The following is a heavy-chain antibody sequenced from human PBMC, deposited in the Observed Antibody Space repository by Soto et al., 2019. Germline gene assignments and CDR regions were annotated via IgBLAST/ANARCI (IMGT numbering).Heavy chain of an antibody. Sequence: QITLRESGPTLVKPTQTLTLTCTFSGFSLRTRGVGVGWIRQPPGKALEWLALIFWDDDKRYSPSLRSRLTIPKDTSKDQVVLTMPNMDPVDTATYYCAHHIAPPGTTWSWFAPWGQGTLVTVSS. CDR2: IFWDDDK. CDR3: AHHIAPPGTTWSWFAP. CDR1: GFSLRTRGVG. J-gene: IGHJ5*02. V-gene: IGHV2-5*02. D-gene: IGHD6-13*01.